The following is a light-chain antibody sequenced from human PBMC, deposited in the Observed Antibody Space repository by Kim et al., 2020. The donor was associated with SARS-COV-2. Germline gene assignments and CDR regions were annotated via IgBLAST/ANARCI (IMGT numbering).Light chain of an antibody. CDR2: YDS. Sequence: APGKTARITCGGNNMGSKSVHRYQQKPGQAPVLVIYYDSDRPSGIPERFSGSNSETTATLTISRVEAGDEADYYCQVWDSSSDHWVFGGGTQLTVL. CDR1: NMGSKS. J-gene: IGLJ3*02. V-gene: IGLV3-21*04. CDR3: QVWDSSSDHWV.